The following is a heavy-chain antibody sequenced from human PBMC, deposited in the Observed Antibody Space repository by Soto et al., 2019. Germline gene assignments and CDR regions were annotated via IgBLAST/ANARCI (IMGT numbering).Heavy chain of an antibody. CDR2: ISYDGSNK. J-gene: IGHJ4*01. D-gene: IGHD2-8*01. V-gene: IGHV3-30*18. CDR3: AKDDDAIVY. CDR1: GFTLSSYG. Sequence: PGGSLRLSCAASGFTLSSYGMHWVRQAPGKGLEWVAVISYDGSNKYYAASVKSRFTIFRDNSKNTLYLQMNSLRAEDTDVYYFAKDDDAIVYWGPGTLVDVSS.